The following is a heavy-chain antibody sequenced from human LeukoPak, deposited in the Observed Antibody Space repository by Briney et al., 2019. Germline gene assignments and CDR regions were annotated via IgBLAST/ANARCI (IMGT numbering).Heavy chain of an antibody. Sequence: GGPLRLSCAASGFTVSSNYMSWVRQAPGKGLEWVSVIYSGGSTYYADSVKGRFTTSRDNSKNTLYLQMNSLRAEDTAVYYCASKGAAAGNDYWGQGTLVTVSS. CDR3: ASKGAAAGNDY. CDR2: IYSGGST. D-gene: IGHD6-13*01. J-gene: IGHJ4*02. V-gene: IGHV3-66*01. CDR1: GFTVSSNY.